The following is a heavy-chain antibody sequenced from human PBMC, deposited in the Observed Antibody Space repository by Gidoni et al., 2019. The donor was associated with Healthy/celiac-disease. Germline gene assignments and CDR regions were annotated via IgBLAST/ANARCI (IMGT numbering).Heavy chain of an antibody. Sequence: QVQLQESGPGLVKPSETLSLTCIVSGYSISSGYYWGWIRQPPGKGLEWIGSIYHSGSTYYNPALKSRVTISVDTSKNQFSLKLSSVTAADTAVYYCARLDILTDVDAFDIWGQGTMVTVSS. J-gene: IGHJ3*02. CDR3: ARLDILTDVDAFDI. V-gene: IGHV4-38-2*02. D-gene: IGHD3-9*01. CDR2: IYHSGST. CDR1: GYSISSGYY.